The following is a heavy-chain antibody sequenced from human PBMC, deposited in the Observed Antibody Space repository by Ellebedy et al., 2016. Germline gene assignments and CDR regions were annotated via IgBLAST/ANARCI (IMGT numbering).Heavy chain of an antibody. CDR2: IHHSGSA. J-gene: IGHJ5*02. Sequence: SETLSLTCIVSDDSIPDNYWSWIRQPPGKGLEWIGEIHHSGSANYNPYLKSRVTLSVDTSKNQFFLKLNSTTASHTAVYYCTRGLTGYLNWFDPWGQGTLVTVSS. V-gene: IGHV4-34*01. CDR1: DDSIPDNY. CDR3: TRGLTGYLNWFDP. D-gene: IGHD3-9*01.